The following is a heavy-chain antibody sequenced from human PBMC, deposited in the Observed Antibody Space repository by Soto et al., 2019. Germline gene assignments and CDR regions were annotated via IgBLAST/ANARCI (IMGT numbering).Heavy chain of an antibody. CDR1: GFTFSSYA. Sequence: QVQLVESGGGVVQPGRSLRLSCAASGFTFSSYAMHWVRQAPGKGLEWVAVISYDGSNKYYADSVKGRFTISRDNSKNTLYLQMNSLRAEDTAVYYCARGLRGAFDIWGQGTMVTGSS. V-gene: IGHV3-30-3*01. J-gene: IGHJ3*02. D-gene: IGHD4-17*01. CDR2: ISYDGSNK. CDR3: ARGLRGAFDI.